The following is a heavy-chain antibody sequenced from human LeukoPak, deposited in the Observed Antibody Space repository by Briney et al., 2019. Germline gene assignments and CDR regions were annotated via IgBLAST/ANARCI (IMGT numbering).Heavy chain of an antibody. CDR2: ISSSSSYI. CDR3: AWSSGYDLGGINY. D-gene: IGHD5-12*01. CDR1: GFTFSSYS. Sequence: GGSLRLSCAASGFTFSSYSMNWDRQAPGKGLEWVSSISSSSSYIYYADSVKGRFTISRDNAKNSLYLQMNSLRAEDTAVYYCAWSSGYDLGGINYWGQGTLVTVSS. J-gene: IGHJ4*02. V-gene: IGHV3-21*01.